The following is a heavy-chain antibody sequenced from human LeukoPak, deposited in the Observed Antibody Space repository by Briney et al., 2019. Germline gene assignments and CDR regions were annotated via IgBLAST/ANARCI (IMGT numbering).Heavy chain of an antibody. Sequence: GGSLRLSCEASGFTFSSYAMSWVRQAPGKGLEWVSTITSSGGSTYYADSVKGRFTISRDNSKNTLYLQMNSLRAEDTAVYYCAKELNAFDIWGQGTMVTVSS. CDR3: AKELNAFDI. CDR2: ITSSGGST. V-gene: IGHV3-23*01. J-gene: IGHJ3*02. CDR1: GFTFSSYA.